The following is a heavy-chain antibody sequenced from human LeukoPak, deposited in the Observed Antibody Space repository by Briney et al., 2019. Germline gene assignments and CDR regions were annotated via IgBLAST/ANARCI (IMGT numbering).Heavy chain of an antibody. CDR2: ISSSSSYI. CDR1: GFTFSSYS. J-gene: IGHJ4*02. CDR3: ARERKALPKYYFDY. D-gene: IGHD2-2*01. Sequence: GGSLRLSCAASGFTFSSYSMNWVRQAPGKGLEWVSSISSSSSYIYYADSVKGRFTISRDNAKNSLYLQMNSRRAEDTAVYYCARERKALPKYYFDYWGQGTLVTVSS. V-gene: IGHV3-21*01.